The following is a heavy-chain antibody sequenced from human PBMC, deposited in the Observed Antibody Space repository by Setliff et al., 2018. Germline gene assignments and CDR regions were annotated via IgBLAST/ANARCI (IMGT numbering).Heavy chain of an antibody. Sequence: ASVKVSCKASGYTFTNYGITWVRQAPGQGLEWMGWINNYNFNTNYAQKLQGRVTMTTDTSTSTAYMELRSLRSDDTAMYYCARGVVVVVAATSNYFDPWGQGTLVTVSS. CDR1: GYTFTNYG. D-gene: IGHD2-15*01. CDR2: INNYNFNT. V-gene: IGHV1-18*01. J-gene: IGHJ5*02. CDR3: ARGVVVVVAATSNYFDP.